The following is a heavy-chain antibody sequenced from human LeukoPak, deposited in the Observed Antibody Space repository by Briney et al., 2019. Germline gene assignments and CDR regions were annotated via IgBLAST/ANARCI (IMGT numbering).Heavy chain of an antibody. CDR3: VKETSYYPD. D-gene: IGHD3-10*01. CDR2: ISSDGGAT. J-gene: IGHJ4*02. V-gene: IGHV3-64D*08. Sequence: GGSLRLSCSASGFAFRTYPMHWVRQAPGKGLEYVSAISSDGGATYYGGSVKGRFTISRDNSKNTLYLQMSSLRADDTAVYYCVKETSYYPDWGQGTLATVSS. CDR1: GFAFRTYP.